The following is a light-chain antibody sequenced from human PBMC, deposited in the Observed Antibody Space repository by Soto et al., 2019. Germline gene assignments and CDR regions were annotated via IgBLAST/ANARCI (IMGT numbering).Light chain of an antibody. Sequence: EIVLTQSPGTLSLSPGERATLSCRASQSLNSFYLAWYQQKPGQAPRLLIYGSSNRATGIPDRFSGSGSGTDFTLAISRLDPEDFAVYYCQQYDISPRTFGQGTKVDIK. CDR1: QSLNSFY. CDR3: QQYDISPRT. CDR2: GSS. J-gene: IGKJ1*01. V-gene: IGKV3-20*01.